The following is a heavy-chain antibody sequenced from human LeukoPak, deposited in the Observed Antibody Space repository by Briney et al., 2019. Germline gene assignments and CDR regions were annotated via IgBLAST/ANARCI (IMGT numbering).Heavy chain of an antibody. CDR1: GFTFSSYE. CDR3: ARDRGSYHDFDY. V-gene: IGHV3-74*01. CDR2: INSDGSST. Sequence: GGSLRLSCAASGFTFSSYEMNWVRQAPGKGLVWVSRINSDGSSTTYADSVKGRFTISRDNAKNTLYVQMNSLRAEDTAVYYCARDRGSYHDFDYWGQGTLVTVSS. J-gene: IGHJ4*02. D-gene: IGHD1-26*01.